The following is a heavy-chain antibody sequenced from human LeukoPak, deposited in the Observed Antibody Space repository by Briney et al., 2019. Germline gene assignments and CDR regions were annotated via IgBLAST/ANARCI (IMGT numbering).Heavy chain of an antibody. CDR3: ARGSGIVVVPAATL. CDR2: IYYSGST. V-gene: IGHV4-31*03. Sequence: SETLSLTCTVSGGSISSGGYYWSWIRQHPGKGLEWIGYIYYSGSTYYNPSLKSRVTISVDTSKNRFSLKLSSVTAADTVVYYCARGSGIVVVPAATLWGQGTLVTVSS. CDR1: GGSISSGGYY. J-gene: IGHJ4*02. D-gene: IGHD2-2*01.